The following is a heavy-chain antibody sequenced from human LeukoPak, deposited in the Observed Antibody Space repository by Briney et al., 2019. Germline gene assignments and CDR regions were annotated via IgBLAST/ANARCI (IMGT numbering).Heavy chain of an antibody. CDR1: GFTFSSYG. Sequence: PGGSLRVSCAASGFTFSSYGMHWVRQAPGKGLEWVAVISYDGRNKYYADSVKGRFTISRDNSKNTLYLQMNSLRAEDTAVYYCAKDRYFGSRYCSSTSCYYYYGMDVWGQGTTVTVSS. D-gene: IGHD2-2*01. J-gene: IGHJ6*02. CDR3: AKDRYFGSRYCSSTSCYYYYGMDV. CDR2: ISYDGRNK. V-gene: IGHV3-30*18.